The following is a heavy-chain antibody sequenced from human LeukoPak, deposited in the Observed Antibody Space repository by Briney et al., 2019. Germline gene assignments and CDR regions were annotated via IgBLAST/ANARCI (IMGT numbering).Heavy chain of an antibody. CDR2: IKQDGSEK. D-gene: IGHD6-13*01. V-gene: IGHV3-7*03. CDR3: ARARLRSIAAAGSWWFDP. CDR1: GFTFSSYW. Sequence: GGSLRLSCAASGFTFSSYWMSWVRQAPGKGLEWVANIKQDGSEKYYVDSVKGRFTISRDNAKNSLYLQMNSLRAEDTAVYYCARARLRSIAAAGSWWFDPWGQGTLVTVSS. J-gene: IGHJ5*02.